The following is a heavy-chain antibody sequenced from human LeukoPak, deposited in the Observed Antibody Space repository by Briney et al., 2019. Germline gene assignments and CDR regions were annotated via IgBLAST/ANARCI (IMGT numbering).Heavy chain of an antibody. J-gene: IGHJ6*02. Sequence: PSETLSLTCAVYGGSFSGYYWSWIRRPPGKGLEWIGEINHSGSTNYNPSLKSRVTISVDTSKNQFSLKLSSVTAADTAVYYCASLVSYYNSYYYGMDVWGQGTTVTVSS. CDR3: ASLVSYYNSYYYGMDV. D-gene: IGHD3-10*01. CDR1: GGSFSGYY. CDR2: INHSGST. V-gene: IGHV4-34*01.